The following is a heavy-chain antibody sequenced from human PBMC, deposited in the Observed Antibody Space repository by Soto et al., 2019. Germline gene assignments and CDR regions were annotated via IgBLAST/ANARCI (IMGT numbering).Heavy chain of an antibody. CDR3: ARDVVTTVVTYYYYGMDV. V-gene: IGHV1-69*06. D-gene: IGHD4-17*01. J-gene: IGHJ6*02. Sequence: AVKVSCKASGGTFSSYAISWVRQAPGQGLEWIGGIIPIFGTANYAQKFQGRVTITADKSTSAAYMELSRLRSEDTDVYYCARDVVTTVVTYYYYGMDVWGQGTTVTVSS. CDR1: GGTFSSYA. CDR2: IIPIFGTA.